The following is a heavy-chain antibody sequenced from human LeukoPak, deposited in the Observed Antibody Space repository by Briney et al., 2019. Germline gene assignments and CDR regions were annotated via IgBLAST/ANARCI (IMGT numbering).Heavy chain of an antibody. CDR2: FDPEDGET. V-gene: IGHV1-24*01. J-gene: IGHJ4*02. CDR1: GYTLTELS. D-gene: IGHD3-10*01. Sequence: ASVTVSCKVSGYTLTELSMHWVRQAPGKGLEWMGGFDPEDGETIYAQKFQGRVTMTEDTSTDTAYMELGSLRSEDTAVYYCATDLNYGSGSYVYWGQGTLVTVSS. CDR3: ATDLNYGSGSYVY.